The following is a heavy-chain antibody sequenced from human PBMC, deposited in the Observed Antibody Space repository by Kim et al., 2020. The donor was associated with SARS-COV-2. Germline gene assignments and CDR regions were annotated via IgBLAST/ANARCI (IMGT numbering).Heavy chain of an antibody. D-gene: IGHD1-1*01. Sequence: GGSLRLSCAASGFSFSNYGMHWVRQAPGKGLEWVSVICYDGSSKYYADSVKGRFTISRDNSKNTLYLQMNSLRVEDTAVYYCARDWLWNQLYYGMSGWGAGTTVTVSA. CDR1: GFSFSNYG. V-gene: IGHV3-33*01. CDR2: ICYDGSSK. J-gene: IGHJ6*04. CDR3: ARDWLWNQLYYGMSG.